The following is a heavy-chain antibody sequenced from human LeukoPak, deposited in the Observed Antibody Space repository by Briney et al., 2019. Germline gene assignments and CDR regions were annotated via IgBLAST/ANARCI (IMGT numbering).Heavy chain of an antibody. J-gene: IGHJ3*02. Sequence: GSSVKVSCXASGGTFSSYAISWVRHAPGQGLEWMGGIIPIFGTANYAQKFQGRVTITADESTSTAYMELSSLRPEDTAVYYCAREDRAYYYDSSGYYFDAFDIWGQGTMVTVSS. CDR3: AREDRAYYYDSSGYYFDAFDI. CDR2: IIPIFGTA. D-gene: IGHD3-22*01. V-gene: IGHV1-69*01. CDR1: GGTFSSYA.